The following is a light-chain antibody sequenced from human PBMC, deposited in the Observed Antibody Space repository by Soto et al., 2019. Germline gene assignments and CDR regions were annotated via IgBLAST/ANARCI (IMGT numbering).Light chain of an antibody. CDR1: QSVSSN. J-gene: IGKJ5*01. V-gene: IGKV3-15*01. CDR2: GAS. Sequence: EIVMTQSPATLSVSPGERATLSCRASQSVSSNLAWYQQKPGQAPRLLNYGASTRATGIPARFSGSGSGTEFTLTISSLQSEDFAVYYCQQYNNWPPKVTFGQGTRLEIK. CDR3: QQYNNWPPKVT.